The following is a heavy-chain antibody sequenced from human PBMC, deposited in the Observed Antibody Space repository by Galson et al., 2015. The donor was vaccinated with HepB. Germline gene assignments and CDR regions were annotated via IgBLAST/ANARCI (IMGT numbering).Heavy chain of an antibody. Sequence: CAISGDSVSNNNVGWNWIRQSPSRGLEWLGRTYYRSKSYNDYAKSVKSRITINPDTSKNQFSLKVNSVTAADTAVYYCARAAGDSSTYANDFWGQGTQVTVSS. CDR2: TYYRSKSYN. CDR3: ARAAGDSSTYANDF. CDR1: GDSVSNNNVG. V-gene: IGHV6-1*01. J-gene: IGHJ4*02. D-gene: IGHD5-18*01.